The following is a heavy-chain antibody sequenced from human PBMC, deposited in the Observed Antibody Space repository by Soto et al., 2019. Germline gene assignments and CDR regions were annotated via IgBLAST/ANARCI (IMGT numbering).Heavy chain of an antibody. J-gene: IGHJ4*02. CDR1: GGSISSGGYY. V-gene: IGHV4-31*03. Sequence: QVQLQESGPGLVKPSQTLSLTCTVSGGSISSGGYYSSWIRQHPGKGLEWIGYISYSGSTYYNPSLKSRVTISVDTSKKQFSLKLSSVTAADTAVYYCARGVTMVRGVIHTPYFDYWGQGTLVTVAS. D-gene: IGHD3-10*01. CDR2: ISYSGST. CDR3: ARGVTMVRGVIHTPYFDY.